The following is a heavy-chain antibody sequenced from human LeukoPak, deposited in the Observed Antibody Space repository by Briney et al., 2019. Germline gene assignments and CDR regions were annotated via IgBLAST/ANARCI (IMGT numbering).Heavy chain of an antibody. CDR2: ISAYNGNT. CDR3: ARADYYDSSGYPDY. V-gene: IGHV1-18*01. Sequence: ASVKVSCKASGYTFTSYGISWVRQAPEQGLEWMGWISAYNGNTNYAQKLQGRVTMTTDTSTSTAYMELRSLRSDDTAVYFCARADYYDSSGYPDYWGQGTLVTVSS. D-gene: IGHD3-22*01. J-gene: IGHJ4*02. CDR1: GYTFTSYG.